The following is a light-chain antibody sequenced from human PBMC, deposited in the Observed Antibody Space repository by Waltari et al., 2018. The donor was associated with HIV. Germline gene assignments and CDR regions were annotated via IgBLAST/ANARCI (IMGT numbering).Light chain of an antibody. V-gene: IGKV3-11*01. Sequence: EIVLTQSQATLSLSRGERASLSCRASQSVSSYLAWYQQKPGQAPRLLIYDASNRATGIPARFSGSGSGTDFTLTISSLEPEDFAVYYCQQRSNWPPALTFGGGTKVEIK. J-gene: IGKJ4*01. CDR1: QSVSSY. CDR2: DAS. CDR3: QQRSNWPPALT.